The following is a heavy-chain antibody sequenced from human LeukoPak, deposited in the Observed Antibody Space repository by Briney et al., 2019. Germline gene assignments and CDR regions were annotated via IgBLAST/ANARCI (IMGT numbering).Heavy chain of an antibody. Sequence: PSETLSLTCTVSGGSISSSSYYWGWIRQPPGKGLEWIGSIYYSGSTYYNPSLKSRATISVDTSKNQFSLKLSSVTAADTAVYYCARVADKTGTHYYMDVWGKGTTVTVSS. J-gene: IGHJ6*03. CDR2: IYYSGST. CDR3: ARVADKTGTHYYMDV. V-gene: IGHV4-39*07. CDR1: GGSISSSSYY. D-gene: IGHD1-7*01.